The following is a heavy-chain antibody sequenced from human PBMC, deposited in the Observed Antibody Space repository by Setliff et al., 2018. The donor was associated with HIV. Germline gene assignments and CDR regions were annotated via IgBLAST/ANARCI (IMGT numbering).Heavy chain of an antibody. D-gene: IGHD5-12*01. CDR1: GDTFNNCA. Sequence: GASVKVSCKASGDTFNNCAVTWVRKAPGQGLEWMGGSIPLFGTTNYALRFQGRLTIPADEYTCTAYMGLSSLRSEDTAVYYCARERGRDGYNYYWGQGTLVTVSS. J-gene: IGHJ4*02. CDR2: SIPLFGTT. V-gene: IGHV1-69*13. CDR3: ARERGRDGYNYY.